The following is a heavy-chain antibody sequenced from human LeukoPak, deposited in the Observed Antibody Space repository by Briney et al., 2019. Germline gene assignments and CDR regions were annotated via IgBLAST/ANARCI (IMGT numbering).Heavy chain of an antibody. CDR3: ARDWHRTRAFDY. Sequence: ASVKVSCKASGYTFTSYAMHWVRQAPGQRLEWMGWINAGNGNTKYSQKFQGRVTITRDTSASTAYMELSSLRSEDTAVYYCARDWHRTRAFDYWGQGTLVTVSS. J-gene: IGHJ4*02. CDR2: INAGNGNT. D-gene: IGHD1-14*01. CDR1: GYTFTSYA. V-gene: IGHV1-3*01.